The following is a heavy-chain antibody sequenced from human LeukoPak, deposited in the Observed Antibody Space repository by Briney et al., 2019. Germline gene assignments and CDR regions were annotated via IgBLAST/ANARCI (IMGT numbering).Heavy chain of an antibody. D-gene: IGHD2-15*01. V-gene: IGHV3-23*01. Sequence: GGSLRLSCAASGFTFNTYAMSWVRQAPGKGLEGVSAISGRGGSTYYADSVKGRFTISRDNSKNTLYLQIHSLRAEDTAVDYCAKGKGSSSSSIDWWGQGALVTVSS. J-gene: IGHJ4*02. CDR1: GFTFNTYA. CDR3: AKGKGSSSSSIDW. CDR2: ISGRGGST.